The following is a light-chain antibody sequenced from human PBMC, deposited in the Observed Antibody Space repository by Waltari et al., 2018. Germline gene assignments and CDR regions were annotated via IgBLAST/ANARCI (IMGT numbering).Light chain of an antibody. CDR2: EGT. CDR1: SSGVGSYNL. V-gene: IGLV2-23*01. J-gene: IGLJ2*01. Sequence: QPALTQPASVSGSPGQSITLSCTEASSGVGSYNLVSWYQQYPGKAPKVILYEGTKRPSGVSHRFSGSRSGHTATLTMSGRQPDDESNYFCSSYSGTTAPRVFGGGTILTVL. CDR3: SSYSGTTAPRV.